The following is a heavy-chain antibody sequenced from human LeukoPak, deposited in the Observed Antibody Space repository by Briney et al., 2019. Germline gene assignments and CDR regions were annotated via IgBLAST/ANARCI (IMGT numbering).Heavy chain of an antibody. D-gene: IGHD3-16*01. V-gene: IGHV1-18*01. CDR3: ARDLNGAYD. Sequence: PWASVKVSCKTSGYSFTGFGVTWVRQAPGQGLEWMGWIGPYNDGTYYAHKFQGRVTVTADTATTTAYLELRSLRSDDTAVYYCARDLNGAYDWGQGTLVTVSS. CDR1: GYSFTGFG. CDR2: IGPYNDGT. J-gene: IGHJ4*02.